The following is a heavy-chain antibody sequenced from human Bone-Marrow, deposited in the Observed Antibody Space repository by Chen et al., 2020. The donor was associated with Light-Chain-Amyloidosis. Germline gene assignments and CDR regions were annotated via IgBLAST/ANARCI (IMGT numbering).Heavy chain of an antibody. CDR3: ARAKLIRTYNWFDP. Sequence: QVQLVQSGAEVKKPGSSVKVSCKASGGTFNTYAINWVRQAPGQGLEWMGWISAYNGNTNYAQKLQGRVTMTTDTSTSTAYMELRSLRSDDTAVYYCARAKLIRTYNWFDPWGQGTLVTVSS. V-gene: IGHV1-18*01. D-gene: IGHD3-10*01. CDR1: GGTFNTYA. J-gene: IGHJ5*02. CDR2: ISAYNGNT.